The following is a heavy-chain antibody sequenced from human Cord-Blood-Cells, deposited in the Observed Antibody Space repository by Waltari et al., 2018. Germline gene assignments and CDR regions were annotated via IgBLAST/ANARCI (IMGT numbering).Heavy chain of an antibody. J-gene: IGHJ6*03. V-gene: IGHV4-31*03. Sequence: QVQLQESGPGLVKPSQTLSLTCTVSGGSISSGGYYWSWIPQPPGKGLEWIGYIYYSGSTYYNPSLKSRVTISVDTSKNQFSLKLSSVTAADTAVYYCARSLEDYYYYYYMDVWGKGTTVTVSS. CDR3: ARSLEDYYYYYYMDV. CDR1: GGSISSGGYY. CDR2: IYYSGST.